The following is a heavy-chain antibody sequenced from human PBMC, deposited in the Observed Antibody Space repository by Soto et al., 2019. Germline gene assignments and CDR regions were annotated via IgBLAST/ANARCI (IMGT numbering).Heavy chain of an antibody. CDR3: ARREIQGPIDY. CDR2: ISYDGRNK. CDR1: GFTFSNYA. V-gene: IGHV3-30*03. J-gene: IGHJ4*02. D-gene: IGHD1-26*01. Sequence: GGSLRLSCAASGFTFSNYAMHWVRQAPGKGPEWVAAISYDGRNKYYADSVKGRFTISRDNSKNTLDLQMNSLRAEDTAVYYCARREIQGPIDYWGQGTLVTGSS.